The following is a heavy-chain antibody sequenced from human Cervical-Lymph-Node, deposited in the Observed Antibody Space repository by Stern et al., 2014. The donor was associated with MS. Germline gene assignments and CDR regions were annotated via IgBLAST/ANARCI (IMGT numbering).Heavy chain of an antibody. CDR2: VSWNSVAI. V-gene: IGHV3-9*01. Sequence: EVQLVESGGGLVRPGRSLRLSCAASGFTFNDYALQWVRQAPGNGLEWVASVSWNSVAIDYADSVKGRFTISRDNAENFLYLQMNSLRPEDTAFYYCAKRVFREWYFDLWGRGTLVTVSS. CDR3: AKRVFREWYFDL. J-gene: IGHJ2*01. CDR1: GFTFNDYA.